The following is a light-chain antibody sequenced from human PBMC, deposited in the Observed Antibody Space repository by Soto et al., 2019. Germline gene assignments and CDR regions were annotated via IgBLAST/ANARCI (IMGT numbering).Light chain of an antibody. J-gene: IGKJ1*01. CDR2: GTS. CDR3: QQYDNSPRT. CDR1: QSINSNY. Sequence: ETVLTQSPGTLSLSPGERATLSCRASQSINSNYLAWYQHKPGQSPRVLIYGTSSRATGIPDRFSGSGSGTDFTLTISRLEPEDFAVYYYQQYDNSPRTFGQGTQVEIK. V-gene: IGKV3-20*01.